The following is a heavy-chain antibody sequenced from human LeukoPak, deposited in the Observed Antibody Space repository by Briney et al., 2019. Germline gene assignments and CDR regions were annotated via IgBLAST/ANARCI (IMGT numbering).Heavy chain of an antibody. J-gene: IGHJ4*02. V-gene: IGHV1-2*06. Sequence: ASVKVSCKASGYTFTGYYMHWLRQAPGQGLGWMGRINPNTSGTNCAQKFQGRVTMTRDTSISTASMELSSLRSDDAAVYYCARAPLASRYCSSTSCYHDYWGQGTLVTVSS. CDR2: INPNTSGT. CDR3: ARAPLASRYCSSTSCYHDY. D-gene: IGHD2-2*01. CDR1: GYTFTGYY.